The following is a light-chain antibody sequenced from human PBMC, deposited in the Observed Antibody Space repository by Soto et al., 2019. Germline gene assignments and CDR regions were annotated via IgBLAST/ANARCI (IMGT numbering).Light chain of an antibody. CDR2: DVS. Sequence: DIQMTQSPSTLSASVGDRVTLTCRASQTIRSWLAWYQQKPGQAPNLLMYDVSSLESGVPSRFSGSGSGTEFTLTISSLQPDDFASYYCQHYYGYPYSFGQGTKLEI. CDR1: QTIRSW. J-gene: IGKJ2*03. CDR3: QHYYGYPYS. V-gene: IGKV1-5*01.